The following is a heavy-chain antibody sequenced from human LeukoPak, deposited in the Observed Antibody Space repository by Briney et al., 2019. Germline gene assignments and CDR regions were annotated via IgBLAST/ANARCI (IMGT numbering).Heavy chain of an antibody. D-gene: IGHD6-13*01. CDR1: GDSISSYY. J-gene: IGHJ4*02. CDR2: IYHSGST. V-gene: IGHV4-59*01. CDR3: ATGYSSTWYYFDY. Sequence: SEALSLTCTVSGDSISSYYWSWIRQPPGRGLEWIGYIYHSGSTNYNPSLKSRVTISADTSKDQFSLKLASVTAADTAVYYCATGYSSTWYYFDYWGQGTLVTVSS.